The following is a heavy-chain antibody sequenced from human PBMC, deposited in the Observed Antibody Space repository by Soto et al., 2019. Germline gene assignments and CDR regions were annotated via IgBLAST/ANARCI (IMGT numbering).Heavy chain of an antibody. CDR1: GFSISNARMG. V-gene: IGHV2-26*01. Sequence: GSRPNLVSPTETLRLTCTVSGFSISNARMGVSWIRQPPGKALEWLAHIFSNDEKSYSTSLKSRLTISEDTSKSQVVLTMTNMDPVDTATYYCARTGVNYYGSGSYPNWFDPWGQGTLVTSPQ. CDR3: ARTGVNYYGSGSYPNWFDP. CDR2: IFSNDEK. J-gene: IGHJ5*02. D-gene: IGHD3-10*01.